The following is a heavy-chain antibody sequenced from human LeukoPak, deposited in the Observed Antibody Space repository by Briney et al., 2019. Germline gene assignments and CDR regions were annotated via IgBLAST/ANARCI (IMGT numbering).Heavy chain of an antibody. J-gene: IGHJ4*02. V-gene: IGHV1-2*02. D-gene: IGHD5-12*01. CDR2: INPNSGGT. CDR1: GYTFTSYD. CDR3: ARVPKGRGYDRNLDY. Sequence: ASVKVSCKASGYTFTSYDINWVRQAPGQGLEWMGWINPNSGGTNYAQKFQGRVTMTRDTSISTAYMELSRLRSDDTAVYYCARVPKGRGYDRNLDYWGQGTLVTVSS.